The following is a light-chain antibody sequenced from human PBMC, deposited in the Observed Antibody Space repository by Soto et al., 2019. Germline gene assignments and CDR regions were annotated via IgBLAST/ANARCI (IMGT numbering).Light chain of an antibody. J-gene: IGLJ1*01. Sequence: NFMLTQPHSVSESPGKTVTSSCTRRGASIASNYVQWYQQRPGIAPTTVIYEDNQRPSGVPDRFSGSIDSSSNSASLTISGLKTEDEADYYCQSYDSSNYVFGTGTKLTVL. CDR1: GASIASNY. CDR3: QSYDSSNYV. CDR2: EDN. V-gene: IGLV6-57*04.